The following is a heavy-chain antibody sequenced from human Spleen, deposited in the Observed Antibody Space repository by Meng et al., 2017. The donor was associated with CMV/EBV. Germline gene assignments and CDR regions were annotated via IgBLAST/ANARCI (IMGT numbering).Heavy chain of an antibody. CDR2: ISSSSSYI. Sequence: ASGFTFSSYSMNWVRQAPGKGLEWVSSISSSSSYIYYADSVKGRFTISRDNAKNSLYLQMNSLRAEDTAVYYCARGPRGVVTYFDYWGQGTLVTVSS. CDR3: ARGPRGVVTYFDY. CDR1: GFTFSSYS. V-gene: IGHV3-21*01. J-gene: IGHJ4*02. D-gene: IGHD3-3*01.